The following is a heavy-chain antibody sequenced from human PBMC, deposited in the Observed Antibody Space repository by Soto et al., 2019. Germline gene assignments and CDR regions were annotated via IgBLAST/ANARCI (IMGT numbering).Heavy chain of an antibody. Sequence: GESLKISCKGSGYTFSAYWIAWVRQMPGKGLEWMGIIYPGDSDTKYSPAFQGQVTISADKSIKTAYLQWTSMEASDTEMYYCARKFTPKFFDTWGHVTVVTVS. CDR1: GYTFSAYW. CDR3: ARKFTPKFFDT. D-gene: IGHD2-15*01. J-gene: IGHJ4*01. V-gene: IGHV5-51*01. CDR2: IYPGDSDT.